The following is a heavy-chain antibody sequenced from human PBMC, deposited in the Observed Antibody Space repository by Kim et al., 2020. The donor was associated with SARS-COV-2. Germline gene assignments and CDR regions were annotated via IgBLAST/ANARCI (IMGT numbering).Heavy chain of an antibody. CDR1: GGSISSGDYY. D-gene: IGHD5-12*01. J-gene: IGHJ4*02. Sequence: SETLSLTCTVSGGSISSGDYYWSWIRQPPGKGLEWIGYIDYSGRTYYNPSHKSRVTISVDTSKNQFSLKLSSVTAADTAVYYCARGDIVATIAAYYFDYWGQGTLVTVSS. CDR3: ARGDIVATIAAYYFDY. V-gene: IGHV4-30-4*01. CDR2: IDYSGRT.